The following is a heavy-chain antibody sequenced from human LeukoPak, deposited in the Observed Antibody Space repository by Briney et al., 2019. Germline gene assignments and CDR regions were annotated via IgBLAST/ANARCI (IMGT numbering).Heavy chain of an antibody. J-gene: IGHJ6*02. Sequence: PGGSLRLSCAASGFTFSTYSMNWVRQAPGKGLEWVSYISSRSSTTYYADSVKGRFTTSRDNAKSSLSLEMNSLRAEDTAVYYCARDHRGSYYYGMDVWGQGTTVIVSS. CDR1: GFTFSTYS. D-gene: IGHD1-26*01. CDR2: ISSRSSTT. V-gene: IGHV3-48*01. CDR3: ARDHRGSYYYGMDV.